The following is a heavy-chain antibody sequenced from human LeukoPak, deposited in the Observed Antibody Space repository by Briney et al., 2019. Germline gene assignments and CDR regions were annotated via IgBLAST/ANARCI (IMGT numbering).Heavy chain of an antibody. D-gene: IGHD5-12*01. J-gene: IGHJ4*02. Sequence: GGSLRLSWAASGXTFSNHWMHWVRQAPGKGLVWVSRMNSDGSSTTYADSVKGRFTISRDNAKNTLYPHMNSLRAEDTAVYYCAAGGYRFFDYWGQGTLVTISS. CDR3: AAGGYRFFDY. CDR2: MNSDGSST. CDR1: GXTFSNHW. V-gene: IGHV3-74*01.